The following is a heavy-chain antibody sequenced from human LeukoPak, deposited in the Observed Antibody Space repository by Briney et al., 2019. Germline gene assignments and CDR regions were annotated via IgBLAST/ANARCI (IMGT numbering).Heavy chain of an antibody. D-gene: IGHD5-12*01. Sequence: ASVKVSCKASGYTFTSYGISWVRQAPGQGLEWMGWISAYNGNTNYAQKFQGRVTITADKSTSTAYMELSSLRSEDTAVYYCARDLKDSGYDHPFDAFDIWGQGTMVTVSS. CDR3: ARDLKDSGYDHPFDAFDI. CDR2: ISAYNGNT. V-gene: IGHV1-18*01. J-gene: IGHJ3*02. CDR1: GYTFTSYG.